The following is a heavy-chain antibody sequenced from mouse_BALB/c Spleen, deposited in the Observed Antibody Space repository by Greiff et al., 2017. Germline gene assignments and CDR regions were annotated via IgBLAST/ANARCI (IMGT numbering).Heavy chain of an antibody. CDR2: IWGDGST. CDR3: ARERDYYGNYGYAMDY. Sequence: VQLQQSGPGLVAPSQSLSITCTVSGFSLTGYGVNWVRQPPGKGLEWLGMIWGDGSTDYNSALKSRLSISKDNSKSQVFLKMNSLQTDDTARYYCARERDYYGNYGYAMDYWGQGTSVTVSS. D-gene: IGHD2-1*01. CDR1: GFSLTGYG. J-gene: IGHJ4*01. V-gene: IGHV2-6-7*01.